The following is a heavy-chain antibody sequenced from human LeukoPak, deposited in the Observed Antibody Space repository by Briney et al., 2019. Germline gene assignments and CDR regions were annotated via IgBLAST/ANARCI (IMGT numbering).Heavy chain of an antibody. D-gene: IGHD2-21*02. V-gene: IGHV3-7*01. J-gene: IGHJ4*02. CDR3: ARDRYCGGDCYSDY. CDR2: IKQDGSEK. CDR1: GFTLSSYW. Sequence: GGSLRLSCAASGFTLSSYWMSWVRQAPGKGLEWVANIKQDGSEKYYVDSVKGRFTISRDNAKNSLYLQMNSLRAEDTAVYYCARDRYCGGDCYSDYWGQGTLVTVSS.